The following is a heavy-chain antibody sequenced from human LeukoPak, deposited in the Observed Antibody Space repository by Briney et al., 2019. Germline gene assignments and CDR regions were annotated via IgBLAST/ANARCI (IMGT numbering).Heavy chain of an antibody. J-gene: IGHJ4*02. Sequence: SVKVSCKASGGTFSRFTISWVRQAPGQGFEWMGGITPIFGTANFAQKFQGRVSITADESTSTAYMELSSLRSEDTAVYYCARTPSIAVAGTGFDYWGQGTLVTVSS. CDR1: GGTFSRFT. CDR2: ITPIFGTA. CDR3: ARTPSIAVAGTGFDY. D-gene: IGHD6-19*01. V-gene: IGHV1-69*13.